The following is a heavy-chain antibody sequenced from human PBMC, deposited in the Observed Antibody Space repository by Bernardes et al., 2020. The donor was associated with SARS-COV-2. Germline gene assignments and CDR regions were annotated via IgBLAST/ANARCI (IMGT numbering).Heavy chain of an antibody. CDR3: AKDLDNWNYGVSIDV. J-gene: IGHJ6*03. D-gene: IGHD1-7*01. Sequence: GGSLRLSCAASGFTFSSYGMSWVRLAPGKGLEWVSGISGSGTGTHYADSVKGRFTMSRDNSKNTLYLQMNSLRDEDTAVYYCAKDLDNWNYGVSIDVWGKGTTVTVSS. CDR2: ISGSGTGT. CDR1: GFTFSSYG. V-gene: IGHV3-23*01.